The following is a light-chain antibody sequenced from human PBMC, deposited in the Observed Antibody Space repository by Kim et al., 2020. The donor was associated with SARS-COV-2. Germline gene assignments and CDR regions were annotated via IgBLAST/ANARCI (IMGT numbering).Light chain of an antibody. V-gene: IGLV3-1*01. CDR2: QDS. J-gene: IGLJ2*01. CDR1: KLGDKY. Sequence: SYELTQPPSVSVSPGQTASITCSGDKLGDKYACWYQQKPGQSPLLVIYQDSKRPSGITERFSGSNSGNTATLTISGTQAMDEADYYCQAWDSSTVVFGGG. CDR3: QAWDSSTVV.